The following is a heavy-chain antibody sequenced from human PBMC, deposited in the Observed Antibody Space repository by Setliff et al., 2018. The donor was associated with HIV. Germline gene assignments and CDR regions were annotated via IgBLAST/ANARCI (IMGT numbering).Heavy chain of an antibody. D-gene: IGHD3-3*01. CDR3: LRARAEWVELHSVPSYFDY. Sequence: PSETLSLTCAVSGGSISSGGYSWTWIRQPPGKGLEWIAYIFHSGRIYYNPTLKSRVTISVDTSKNHFSLKVTSMTAADTAIYYCLRARAEWVELHSVPSYFDYWGQGTLVTVSS. CDR1: GGSISSGGYS. CDR2: IFHSGRI. J-gene: IGHJ4*02. V-gene: IGHV4-30-2*01.